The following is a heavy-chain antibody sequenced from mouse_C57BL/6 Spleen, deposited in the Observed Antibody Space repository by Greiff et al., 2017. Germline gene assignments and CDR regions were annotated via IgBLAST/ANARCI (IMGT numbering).Heavy chain of an antibody. Sequence: QVQLQQSGPELVKPGASVKISCKASGYAFSSSWMNWVKQRPGKGLEWIGRIYPGDGDTNYNGKFKGKATLTADKSSSTAYIQLSSLTSEDSAVYFCARHYYGSSWYFDVWGTGTTVTVSS. CDR3: ARHYYGSSWYFDV. CDR1: GYAFSSSW. D-gene: IGHD1-1*01. J-gene: IGHJ1*03. V-gene: IGHV1-82*01. CDR2: IYPGDGDT.